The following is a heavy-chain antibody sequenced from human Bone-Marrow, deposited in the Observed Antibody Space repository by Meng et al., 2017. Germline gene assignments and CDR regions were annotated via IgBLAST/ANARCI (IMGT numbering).Heavy chain of an antibody. CDR1: NDSIRSGDYY. D-gene: IGHD4-17*01. J-gene: IGHJ4*02. Sequence: QVQLQESGPGLVKPSQTQSLTCTVSNDSIRSGDYYWSWTRQPPGKGLEWIGFIYYSGTTYYNPSLKSRVTISVDTSKNQFSLNLSSVTAADTAVYYCARDRGGYGDISYWGQGTLVTVSS. V-gene: IGHV4-30-4*01. CDR3: ARDRGGYGDISY. CDR2: IYYSGTT.